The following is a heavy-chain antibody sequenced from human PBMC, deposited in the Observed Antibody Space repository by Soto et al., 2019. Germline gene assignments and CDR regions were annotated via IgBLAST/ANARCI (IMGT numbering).Heavy chain of an antibody. J-gene: IGHJ6*02. Sequence: SETLSLTCAVSGGSISSGGYSWSWIRQPPGKGLEWIGYIYHSGTYYNPSLKSRVTISVDRSKNQFSLKLSSVTAADAAVYYCAREGAAAYYYYGMDVWGQGTTVTVSS. V-gene: IGHV4-30-2*01. D-gene: IGHD2-2*01. CDR2: IYHSGT. CDR3: AREGAAAYYYYGMDV. CDR1: GGSISSGGYS.